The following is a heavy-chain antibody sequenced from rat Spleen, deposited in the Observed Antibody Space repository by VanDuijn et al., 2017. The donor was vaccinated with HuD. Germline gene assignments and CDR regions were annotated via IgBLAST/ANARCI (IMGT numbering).Heavy chain of an antibody. J-gene: IGHJ2*01. CDR1: GYSITSNY. D-gene: IGHD1-9*01. CDR3: ARWTYYGYNVLFDY. Sequence: EVQLQESGPGLVKPSQSLSLTCSVTGYSITSNYWGWIRKFPGNKMEWMGYISYSGSTSYNPSIKSRISITRDTPKNKFFLQLNSVTTEDTATYYCARWTYYGYNVLFDYWGQGVMVTVSS. CDR2: ISYSGST. V-gene: IGHV3-1*01.